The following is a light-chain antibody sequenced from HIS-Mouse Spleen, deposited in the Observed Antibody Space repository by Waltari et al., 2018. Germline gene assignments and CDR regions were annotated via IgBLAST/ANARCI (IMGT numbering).Light chain of an antibody. Sequence: QSALTQPASVYGSPGQSITTSCTGTSSDAGSYNLVSWYQQHPGKAPKLMIYEGSKRPSGVSNRFSGSKSGNTASLTISGLQAEDEADYYCCSYAGSSTWVFGGGTKLTVL. CDR3: CSYAGSSTWV. J-gene: IGLJ3*02. V-gene: IGLV2-23*01. CDR2: EGS. CDR1: SSDAGSYNL.